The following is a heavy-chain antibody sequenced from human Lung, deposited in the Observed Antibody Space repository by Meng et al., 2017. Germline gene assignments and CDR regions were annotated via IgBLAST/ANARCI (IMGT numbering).Heavy chain of an antibody. J-gene: IGHJ4*02. D-gene: IGHD2-8*01. Sequence: QVQLVQSGAEVKKPGASVKASCKASGYTFTSYAMHWVRQAPGQRLEWMGWINAGNGNTKYSQKFQGRVTITRDTSASTAYMELSSLRSEDTAVYYCARGEGYCTNGVCSPGYWGQGTLVTVSS. V-gene: IGHV1-3*01. CDR3: ARGEGYCTNGVCSPGY. CDR2: INAGNGNT. CDR1: GYTFTSYA.